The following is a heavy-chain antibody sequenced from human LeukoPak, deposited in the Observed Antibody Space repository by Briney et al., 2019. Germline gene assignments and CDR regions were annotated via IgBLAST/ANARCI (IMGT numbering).Heavy chain of an antibody. D-gene: IGHD6-19*01. J-gene: IGHJ4*02. Sequence: SETLSLTCTVPGGSISTNYWSWIRQPPGKGLDWIGFVRSGGSTNYNPSLKSRVTISVDTSKNQFSLKLSSVTAADTAVYYCAATYSSGWYYFDYWGQGTLVTVSS. V-gene: IGHV4-59*01. CDR1: GGSISTNY. CDR2: VRSGGST. CDR3: AATYSSGWYYFDY.